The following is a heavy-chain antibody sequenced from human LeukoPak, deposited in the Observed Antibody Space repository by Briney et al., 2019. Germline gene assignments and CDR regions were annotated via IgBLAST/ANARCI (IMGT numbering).Heavy chain of an antibody. CDR3: ATYYFGSATHPSWFDP. Sequence: PSQTLSLTCTVSGGSISSGGYYWSWIRQPPGKGLEWIGYIYHSGSTYYNPSPKSRVTISVDRSKNQFSLKLSSVTAADTAVYYCATYYFGSATHPSWFDPWGQGTLVTVSS. J-gene: IGHJ5*02. CDR2: IYHSGST. CDR1: GGSISSGGYY. D-gene: IGHD3-10*01. V-gene: IGHV4-30-2*01.